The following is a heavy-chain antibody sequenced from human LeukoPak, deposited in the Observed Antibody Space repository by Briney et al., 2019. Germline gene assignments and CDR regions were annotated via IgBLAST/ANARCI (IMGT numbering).Heavy chain of an antibody. Sequence: GESLKISCKGSGYSFTTFWIAWVRQMPGKGLELMGIIYPGDSETIYNPSFQGQVSISADRSVSTAYLQWSSLKASDTAMYYCAGQDCSGGSCRFDYWGQGTLVTVSS. CDR2: IYPGDSET. J-gene: IGHJ4*02. V-gene: IGHV5-51*01. D-gene: IGHD2-15*01. CDR1: GYSFTTFW. CDR3: AGQDCSGGSCRFDY.